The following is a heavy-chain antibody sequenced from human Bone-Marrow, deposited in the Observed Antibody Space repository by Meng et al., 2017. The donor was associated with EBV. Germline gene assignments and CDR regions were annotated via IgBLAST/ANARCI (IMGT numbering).Heavy chain of an antibody. CDR3: VGAHYGDSSGYYYAY. D-gene: IGHD3-22*01. J-gene: IGHJ4*02. CDR2: TYHSGST. Sequence: LLGPAPGPVAPSGTLSLPCPSSGGYMSSIHEWSGVPQPQGKGLDWIGETYHSGSTNYTPSLKSRVSISVDKSKNPFSLTLSSVTAADTAVYYCVGAHYGDSSGYYYAYWGQGTLVTVSS. V-gene: IGHV4-4*02. CDR1: GGYMSSIHE.